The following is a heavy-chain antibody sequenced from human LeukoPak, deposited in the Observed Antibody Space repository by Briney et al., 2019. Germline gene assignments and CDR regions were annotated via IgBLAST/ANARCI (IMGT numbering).Heavy chain of an antibody. Sequence: GGALRLSCAASGFTLYNYAMGWGRQAPGGGAGWGPIIATDGGSAYYADSVKGRFTMSRDNSKNGLYLQMSSLRAEDTALYYCARCSGGTCYSFHYWGQGTLVTVSS. CDR3: ARCSGGTCYSFHY. D-gene: IGHD2-15*01. CDR1: GFTLYNYA. V-gene: IGHV3-23*03. CDR2: IATDGGSA. J-gene: IGHJ4*02.